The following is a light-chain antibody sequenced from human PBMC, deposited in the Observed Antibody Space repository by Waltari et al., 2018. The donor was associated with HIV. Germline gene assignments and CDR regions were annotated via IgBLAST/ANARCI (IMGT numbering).Light chain of an antibody. CDR3: SSYAGSNNLL. CDR2: EVS. CDR1: SSDDGGYNH. J-gene: IGLJ2*01. Sequence: QSALTQPPSAPGSPGQSVPISCTGTSSDDGGYNHVSWYQHHPGKAPKLMIYEVSTRPSGVPDRFSGSKPGNTASLTVSGLQAEDEADYYCSSYAGSNNLLFGGGTKLTVL. V-gene: IGLV2-8*01.